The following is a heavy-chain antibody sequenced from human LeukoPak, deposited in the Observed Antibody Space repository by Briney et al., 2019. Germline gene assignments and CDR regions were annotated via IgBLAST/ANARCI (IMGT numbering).Heavy chain of an antibody. CDR2: IIPIFGTA. CDR3: ARDSDRYCSSTSCYFRWFDP. D-gene: IGHD2-2*01. Sequence: ASVEVSCKASGGTFSSYAISWVRQAPGQGLEWMGGIIPIFGTANYAQKFQGRVTITADESTSTAYMELSSLRSEDTAVYYCARDSDRYCSSTSCYFRWFDPWGQGTLVTVSS. CDR1: GGTFSSYA. J-gene: IGHJ5*02. V-gene: IGHV1-69*13.